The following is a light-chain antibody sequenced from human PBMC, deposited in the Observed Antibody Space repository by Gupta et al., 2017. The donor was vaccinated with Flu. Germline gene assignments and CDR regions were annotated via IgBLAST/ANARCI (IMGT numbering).Light chain of an antibody. CDR1: QSISNY. Sequence: DIQMTQSPSSLSASVGDRVTITCRASQSISNYLNWYQQKPGKAPKLLIYAASSMQSGVPSRFSGSGSGTDFTLTISSRQPEDFATYYCQQSDNAPQLTFGGGTKVEIK. CDR2: AAS. CDR3: QQSDNAPQLT. J-gene: IGKJ4*01. V-gene: IGKV1-39*01.